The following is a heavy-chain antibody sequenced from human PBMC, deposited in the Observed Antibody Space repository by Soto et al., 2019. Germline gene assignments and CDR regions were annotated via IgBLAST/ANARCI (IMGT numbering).Heavy chain of an antibody. V-gene: IGHV3-11*06. CDR1: GFTFSDYY. D-gene: IGHD2-2*01. J-gene: IGHJ6*02. CDR2: ISSSSSYT. CDR3: AREGGWDIVVVPAAPGGMDV. Sequence: GGSLRLSCAASGFTFSDYYMSWIRQAPGKGLEWVSYISSSSSYTNYADSVKGRFTISRDNAKNSLYLQMNSLRAEDTAVYYCAREGGWDIVVVPAAPGGMDVWGQGTTVT.